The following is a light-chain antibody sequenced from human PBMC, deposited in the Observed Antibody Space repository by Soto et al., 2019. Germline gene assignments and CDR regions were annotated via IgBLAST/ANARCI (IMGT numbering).Light chain of an antibody. CDR1: IHYDF. CDR2: EVS. CDR3: GSYTSSYNYV. J-gene: IGLJ1*01. V-gene: IGLV2-14*01. Sequence: QSALTQPASVSGSPGQSITISCTGYIHYDFVSWYQQHPGTAPKLVIYEVSNRPSGTSDRFSGSKSGHTASLTISGLQTEDEAVYYCGSYTSSYNYVFGTGTKLTVL.